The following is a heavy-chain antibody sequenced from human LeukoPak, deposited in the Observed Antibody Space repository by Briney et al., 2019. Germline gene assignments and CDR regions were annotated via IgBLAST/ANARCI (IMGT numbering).Heavy chain of an antibody. V-gene: IGHV3-23*01. Sequence: PGGSLRLSCAASRFTFSTYAMSWVRQAPGKGLEWVSGITGSGGDTYYADSVKGRFTISRDNSKNTLYLQMNTLRAEDTAVYYCAKDLGWGLSHGFDPWGQGTLVTVSS. CDR2: ITGSGGDT. CDR1: RFTFSTYA. D-gene: IGHD3-3*01. J-gene: IGHJ5*02. CDR3: AKDLGWGLSHGFDP.